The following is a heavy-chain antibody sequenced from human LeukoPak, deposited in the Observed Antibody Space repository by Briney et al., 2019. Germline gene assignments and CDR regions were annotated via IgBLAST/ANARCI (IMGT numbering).Heavy chain of an antibody. V-gene: IGHV1-46*01. J-gene: IGHJ4*02. CDR1: GYTFTSYY. D-gene: IGHD2-15*01. CDR3: ARALSGASRMGNDY. Sequence: ASVKVSCKASGYTFTSYYMHWVRQAPGQGLEWMGIINPNVGSTSYAQKFQGRVTTTRDTSTTTVYMELSSLRSEDTAVYYCARALSGASRMGNDYWGQGTLVTASS. CDR2: INPNVGST.